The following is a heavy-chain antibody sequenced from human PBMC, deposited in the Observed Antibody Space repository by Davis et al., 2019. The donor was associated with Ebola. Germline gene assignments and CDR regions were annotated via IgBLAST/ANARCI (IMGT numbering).Heavy chain of an antibody. CDR1: GFTFSSYA. Sequence: GESLKISCAASGFTFSSYAMHWARQAPGKGLEWVAATSYDGSNKYYADSVKGRFTISRDNSKNTLYLQMDSLRAEDTAVYYCARASAFGVVILDDAFDIWGQGTMVTVSS. V-gene: IGHV3-30-3*01. CDR3: ARASAFGVVILDDAFDI. J-gene: IGHJ3*02. D-gene: IGHD3-3*01. CDR2: TSYDGSNK.